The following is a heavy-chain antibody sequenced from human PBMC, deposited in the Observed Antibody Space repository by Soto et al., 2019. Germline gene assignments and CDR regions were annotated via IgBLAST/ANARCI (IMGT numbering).Heavy chain of an antibody. V-gene: IGHV4-59*01. CDR2: IYYSGST. J-gene: IGHJ6*03. D-gene: IGHD3-10*01. CDR1: GGSISSYY. CDR3: ARSGSMVRGVIIYYYYYYYMDV. Sequence: SETLSLTCTVSGGSISSYYWSWIRQPPGKGLEWIGYIYYSGSTNYNPSLKSRVTISVDTSKNQFSLKLSSVTAADTAVYYCARSGSMVRGVIIYYYYYYYMDVWGKGTTVTVSS.